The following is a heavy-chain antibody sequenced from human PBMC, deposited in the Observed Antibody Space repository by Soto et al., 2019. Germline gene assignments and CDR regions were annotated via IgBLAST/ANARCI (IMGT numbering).Heavy chain of an antibody. CDR2: IGEGGVSR. CDR3: ARDSVTRVSSDIPGMDV. D-gene: IGHD3-10*01. V-gene: IGHV3-23*01. J-gene: IGHJ6*02. CDR1: GFDFSTYA. Sequence: EVRLLESGGGLVQPGGSLRLSCVASGFDFSTYAMSWVRQAPGKGLEWVSVIGEGGVSRVYADAVKGRFTIPRDNSKNTLYLQMTSLRVDDTAMYYCARDSVTRVSSDIPGMDVWGQGTTVSVSS.